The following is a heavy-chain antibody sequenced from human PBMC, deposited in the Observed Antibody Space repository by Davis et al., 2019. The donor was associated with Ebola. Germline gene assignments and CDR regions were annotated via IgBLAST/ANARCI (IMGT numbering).Heavy chain of an antibody. D-gene: IGHD4-23*01. J-gene: IGHJ4*02. V-gene: IGHV4-59*01. CDR1: GGSISSYY. Sequence: GSLRLSCPVSGGSISSYYWSWIRQPPGKGLEWIGYIYYSGSTNYNPSLKSRVTISVDTSKNQFSLKLSSVTAADTSVYYCAREGGNGLDYWGQGTLVTVSS. CDR3: AREGGNGLDY. CDR2: IYYSGST.